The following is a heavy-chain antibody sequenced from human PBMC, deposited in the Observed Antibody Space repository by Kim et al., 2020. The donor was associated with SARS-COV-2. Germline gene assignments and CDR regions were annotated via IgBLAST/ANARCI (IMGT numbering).Heavy chain of an antibody. CDR1: GFTFSSYA. CDR2: ISGSGGST. CDR3: AKDRGYCSGGSCYLYAEYFQH. J-gene: IGHJ1*01. D-gene: IGHD2-15*01. V-gene: IGHV3-23*01. Sequence: GGSLRLSCAASGFTFSSYAMSWVRQAPGKGLEWVSAISGSGGSTYYADSVKGRFTISRDNSKNTLYLQMNSLRAEDTAVYYCAKDRGYCSGGSCYLYAEYFQHWGQGTLVTVSS.